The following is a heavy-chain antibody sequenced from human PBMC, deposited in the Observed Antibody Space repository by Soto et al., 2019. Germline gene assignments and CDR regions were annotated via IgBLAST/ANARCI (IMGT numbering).Heavy chain of an antibody. CDR1: GYTFTSYG. D-gene: IGHD6-19*01. CDR3: ARDFPYSSGWLYFDY. V-gene: IGHV1-18*01. Sequence: ASVKVSCKASGYTFTSYGISWVRQAPGQGLEWMGWISAYNGNTNYAQKLQGRVTMTTDTSTSTAYMELRSLRSDDTAVYYCARDFPYSSGWLYFDYWGQGTLVTVSS. CDR2: ISAYNGNT. J-gene: IGHJ4*02.